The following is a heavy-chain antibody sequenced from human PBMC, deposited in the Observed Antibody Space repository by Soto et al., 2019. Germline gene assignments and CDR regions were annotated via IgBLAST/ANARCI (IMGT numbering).Heavy chain of an antibody. CDR3: ARERAARLGALIPYYYYGMDV. V-gene: IGHV3-33*01. D-gene: IGHD6-6*01. CDR1: GFTFSSYG. Sequence: ESGGGVVQPGRSLRLSCAASGFTFSSYGMHWVRQAPGKGLEWVAVIWYDGSNKYYADSVKGRFTISRDNSKNTLYLQMNSLRAEDTAVYYCARERAARLGALIPYYYYGMDVWGQGTTVTVSS. J-gene: IGHJ6*02. CDR2: IWYDGSNK.